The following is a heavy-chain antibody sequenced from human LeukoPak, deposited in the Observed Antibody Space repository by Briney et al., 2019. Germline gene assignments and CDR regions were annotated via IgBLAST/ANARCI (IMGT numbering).Heavy chain of an antibody. V-gene: IGHV1-69*05. CDR1: GGTFSSYA. Sequence: GASVKVSCKASGGTFSSYAISWVRQAPGQGLEWMGGIIPIFGTANYAQKFQGRVTITTDESTSTAYMELSSLRSEDTAVYYCALGYCSSTSCPPPYYYMDVWGKGTTVTASS. CDR3: ALGYCSSTSCPPPYYYMDV. CDR2: IIPIFGTA. D-gene: IGHD2-2*01. J-gene: IGHJ6*03.